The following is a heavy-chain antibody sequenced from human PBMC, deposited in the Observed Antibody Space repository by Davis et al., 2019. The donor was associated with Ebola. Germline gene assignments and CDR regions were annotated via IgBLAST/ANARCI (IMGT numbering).Heavy chain of an antibody. J-gene: IGHJ4*02. CDR3: AKNGLFSIDF. Sequence: SETLSLTCSVSGASISNSNWWRWIRQAPGKGLEWIGEIHQGRPTYNPSLGSRLTMSSDKSMNQFSLKLTSVTAADTAVYYCAKNGLFSIDFWGQGILVTVSS. V-gene: IGHV4-4*02. D-gene: IGHD3-16*01. CDR2: IHQGRP. CDR1: GASISNSNW.